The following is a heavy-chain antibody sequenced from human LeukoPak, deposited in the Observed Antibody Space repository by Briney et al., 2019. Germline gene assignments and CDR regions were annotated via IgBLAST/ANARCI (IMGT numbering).Heavy chain of an antibody. CDR2: IYYSGST. CDR1: GGSFSGYY. V-gene: IGHV4-34*01. Sequence: SETLSLTCAVYGGSFSGYYWSWIRQPPGKGLEWIGSIYYSGSTYYNPSLKSRVTISVDTSKNQFSLKLSSVTAADTAVYYCNSITIFGVAYDYGGQGTLVTVSS. J-gene: IGHJ4*02. D-gene: IGHD3-3*01. CDR3: NSITIFGVAYDY.